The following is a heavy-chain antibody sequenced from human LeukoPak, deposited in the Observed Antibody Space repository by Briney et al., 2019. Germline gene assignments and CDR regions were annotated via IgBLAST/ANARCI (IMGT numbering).Heavy chain of an antibody. CDR3: ARDQGAYSSSWCVTYYYYGMDV. V-gene: IGHV1-69*04. J-gene: IGHJ6*02. D-gene: IGHD6-13*01. CDR2: IIPILGIA. CDR1: GGTFSSYA. Sequence: SVKVSCKASGGTFSSYAISWVRQAPGQGLEWMGRIIPILGIANYAQKFQGRVSITADKSTSTAYMELSSLRSEDTAVYYCARDQGAYSSSWCVTYYYYGMDVWGQGTTVTVSS.